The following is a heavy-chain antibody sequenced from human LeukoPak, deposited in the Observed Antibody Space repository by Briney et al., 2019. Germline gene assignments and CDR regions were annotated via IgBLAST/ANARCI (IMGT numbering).Heavy chain of an antibody. CDR3: ARMAILPGYSIHMDV. Sequence: PSETLSLTCTVSGGSISSYYWSWIRQPPGKGLEWVGYIYYSGSTNYKRSLKSRVTIAVDTSKDQLSLKLSSLTAADTAVYYCARMAILPGYSIHMDVWGKGTTVTVSS. CDR1: GGSISSYY. D-gene: IGHD3-9*01. CDR2: IYYSGST. V-gene: IGHV4-59*13. J-gene: IGHJ6*03.